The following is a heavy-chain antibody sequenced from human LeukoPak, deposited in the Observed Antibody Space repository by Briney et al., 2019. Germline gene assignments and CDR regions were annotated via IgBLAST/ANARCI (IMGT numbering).Heavy chain of an antibody. CDR1: GFTFSSYG. CDR3: PKLRQQLGNSFDY. V-gene: IGHV3-30*02. J-gene: IGHJ4*02. D-gene: IGHD6-13*01. CDR2: IRYDGSNK. Sequence: GGSLRLSCAASGFTFSSYGMHWVRQAPGKGLEWVAFIRYDGSNKYYADSVKGRFTISRDNSKNTLYLQMNSLRAEDTAVYYCPKLRQQLGNSFDYWGQGTLVTVSS.